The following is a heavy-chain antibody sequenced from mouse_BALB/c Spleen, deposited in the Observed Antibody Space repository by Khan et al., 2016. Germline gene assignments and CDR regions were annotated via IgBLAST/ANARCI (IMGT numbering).Heavy chain of an antibody. Sequence: VQLQQSGAELVKPGASVKLSCTASGFNIKDTYIHWMKQRPEQGLEWIGRIDPVNGNTEYDPKFQGKATITADTSSNTAYLQLSSLTSEDTAVYYCARGGIYYGPYYALAFWGQGTSVTVSS. CDR3: ARGGIYYGPYYALAF. CDR2: IDPVNGNT. CDR1: GFNIKDTY. J-gene: IGHJ4*01. D-gene: IGHD2-1*01. V-gene: IGHV14-3*02.